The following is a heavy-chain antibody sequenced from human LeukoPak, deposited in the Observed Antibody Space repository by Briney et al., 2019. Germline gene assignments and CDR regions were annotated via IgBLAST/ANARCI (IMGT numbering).Heavy chain of an antibody. CDR3: ARGTPVLMEYGISYFDY. CDR2: IYHSGIT. Sequence: SETLSLTCTVSGYSISSTYYWGWIRQPPGKGLEWIGSIYHSGITYYNPSLKSRVSISVDTSKKQFSLKLRSVTAADTALYYCARGTPVLMEYGISYFDYWGQGTLVTVSS. V-gene: IGHV4-38-2*02. CDR1: GYSISSTYY. J-gene: IGHJ4*02. D-gene: IGHD2-8*01.